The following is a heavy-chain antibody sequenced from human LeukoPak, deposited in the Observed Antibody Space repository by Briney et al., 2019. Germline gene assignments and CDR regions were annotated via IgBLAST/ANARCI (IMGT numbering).Heavy chain of an antibody. V-gene: IGHV3-30-3*01. J-gene: IGHJ4*02. D-gene: IGHD3-22*01. Sequence: GGSLRLSCAASGFTFSSYAMRWVRQAPGKGLEWVAVISYDGSNKYYADSVKGRFTISRDNSKNTLYLQMNSLRAEDTAVYYCTKYYYDSSGYPNFDYWGQGTLVTVSS. CDR2: ISYDGSNK. CDR1: GFTFSSYA. CDR3: TKYYYDSSGYPNFDY.